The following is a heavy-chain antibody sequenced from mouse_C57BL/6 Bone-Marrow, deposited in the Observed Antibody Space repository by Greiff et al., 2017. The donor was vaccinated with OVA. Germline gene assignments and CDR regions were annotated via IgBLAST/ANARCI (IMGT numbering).Heavy chain of an antibody. V-gene: IGHV5-15*01. CDR2: ISNLAYSI. CDR3: ARYGRIYDGYLYFDY. CDR1: GFTFSDYG. Sequence: DVMLVESGGGLVQPGGSLKLSCAASGFTFSDYGMAWVRQAPRKGPEWVAFISNLAYSIYYADTVTGRFTISRENAKNTLYLEMSSLRSEDTAMYYCARYGRIYDGYLYFDYWGQGTTLTVSS. D-gene: IGHD2-3*01. J-gene: IGHJ2*01.